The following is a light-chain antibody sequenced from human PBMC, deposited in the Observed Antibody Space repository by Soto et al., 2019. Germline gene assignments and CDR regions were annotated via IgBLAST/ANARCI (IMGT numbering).Light chain of an antibody. Sequence: QSALTQPASVSGSPGQSITISCTGTSSDVGGYNYVSWYQQHPGKAPKLIIYEVSNRPSGVSDRFSGSKSANTASLTISGLQAEDEADYYCSSYTSSRTIYVFGTGTKLTVL. CDR1: SSDVGGYNY. V-gene: IGLV2-14*01. CDR2: EVS. J-gene: IGLJ1*01. CDR3: SSYTSSRTIYV.